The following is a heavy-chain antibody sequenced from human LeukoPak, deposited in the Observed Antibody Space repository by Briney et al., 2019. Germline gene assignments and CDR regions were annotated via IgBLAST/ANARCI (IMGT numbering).Heavy chain of an antibody. CDR1: GYTFTGYY. CDR2: INPNSGGT. J-gene: IGHJ6*03. V-gene: IGHV1-2*02. D-gene: IGHD5-12*01. CDR3: ARDGSGYDYDYYYYMDV. Sequence: ASVKVSCKASGYTFTGYYMHWVRQAPGQGLEWMGWINPNSGGTNYAQKFQGRVTMTRDTSISTAYMELSRLRSDDTAVYYCARDGSGYDYDYYYYMDVWGKGTTVTISS.